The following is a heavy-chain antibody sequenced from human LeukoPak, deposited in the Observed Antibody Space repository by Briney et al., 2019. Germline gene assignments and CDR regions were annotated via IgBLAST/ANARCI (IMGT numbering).Heavy chain of an antibody. CDR2: ISYDGSNK. CDR3: AKDNYYDSSGSFDY. J-gene: IGHJ4*02. CDR1: GVTFSSYG. V-gene: IGHV3-30*18. Sequence: PGGSLRLSCAASGVTFSSYGMHWVRQAPGKGLEWVAVISYDGSNKYYADSVKGRFTISRDNSKNTLYLQMNSLRAEDTAVYYCAKDNYYDSSGSFDYWGQGTLVTVSS. D-gene: IGHD3-22*01.